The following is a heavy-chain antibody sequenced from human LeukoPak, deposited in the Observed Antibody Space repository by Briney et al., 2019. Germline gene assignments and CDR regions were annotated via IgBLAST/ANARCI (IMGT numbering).Heavy chain of an antibody. CDR1: GFTFSSYE. CDR2: ISSSGSTI. CDR3: ARSYYGDYFDY. Sequence: GGSLRLSCAAPGFTFSSYEMNWVRQAPGKGLEWVSYISSSGSTIYYADSVKGRFTISRDNAKNSLYLQMNSLRAEDTAVYYCARSYYGDYFDYWGQGTLVTVSS. J-gene: IGHJ4*02. V-gene: IGHV3-48*03. D-gene: IGHD1-26*01.